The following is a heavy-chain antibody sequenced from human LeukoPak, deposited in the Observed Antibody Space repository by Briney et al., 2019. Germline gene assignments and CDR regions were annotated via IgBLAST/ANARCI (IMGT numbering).Heavy chain of an antibody. D-gene: IGHD4-17*01. CDR3: ARDNDYGDYEPFDY. J-gene: IGHJ4*02. V-gene: IGHV3-21*06. CDR2: ISGSSSYI. Sequence: GGSLRLSCAASGFTFSSYSMNWVRQAPAKGLEWVSSISGSSSYIYYADSVKGRFTISRDNAKNSLYLQMNSLRAEDTAVYYCARDNDYGDYEPFDYWGQGTLVTVSS. CDR1: GFTFSSYS.